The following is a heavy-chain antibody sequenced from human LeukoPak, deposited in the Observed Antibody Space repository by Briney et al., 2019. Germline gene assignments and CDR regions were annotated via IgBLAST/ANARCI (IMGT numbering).Heavy chain of an antibody. D-gene: IGHD6-19*01. CDR3: ARELIAVAGSPFDY. Sequence: SETLSLTCTVSGGSISTTSYYWSWIRQPAGKGLEWIGRIYTSGSTDYNPSLKSRVTISGDASKNQFSLKLSSVTAADTAVYYCARELIAVAGSPFDYWGQGTLVTVSS. CDR1: GGSISTTSYY. V-gene: IGHV4-61*02. CDR2: IYTSGST. J-gene: IGHJ4*02.